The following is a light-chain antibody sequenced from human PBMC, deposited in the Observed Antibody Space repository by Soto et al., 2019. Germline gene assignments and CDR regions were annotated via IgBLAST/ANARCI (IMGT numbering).Light chain of an antibody. CDR3: QQYDTLPPYT. V-gene: IGKV1-33*01. CDR2: DAS. Sequence: DIQMTQSPSSLSASVGDRVTIACQANQDIGNYLNWYQQKPGKAPRLLIYDASNLEIGVPSRFSGSGSGTDFTSTISDLQPEDIATYYCQQYDTLPPYTFGQGTKVDIK. CDR1: QDIGNY. J-gene: IGKJ2*01.